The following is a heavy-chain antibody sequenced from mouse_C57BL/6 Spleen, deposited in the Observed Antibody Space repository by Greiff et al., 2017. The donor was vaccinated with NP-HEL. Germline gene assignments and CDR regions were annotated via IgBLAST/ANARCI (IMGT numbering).Heavy chain of an antibody. J-gene: IGHJ2*01. CDR3: ARSRDYYGSSSYFDY. V-gene: IGHV1-81*01. D-gene: IGHD1-1*01. CDR2: IYPRSGNT. CDR1: GYTFTSYG. Sequence: QVQLQQSGAELARPGASAKLSCKASGYTFTSYGISWVKQRTGQGLEWIGEIYPRSGNTYYNEKFKGKATLTADKSSSTAYMELRSLTSEDSAVYFCARSRDYYGSSSYFDYWGQGTTLTVSS.